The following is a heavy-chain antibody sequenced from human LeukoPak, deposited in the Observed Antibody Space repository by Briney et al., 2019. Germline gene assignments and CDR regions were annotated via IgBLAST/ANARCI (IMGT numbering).Heavy chain of an antibody. CDR1: GFSLSTSGMP. Sequence: SGPTLLNPTQPLTLTCTFSGFSLSTSGMPVGWIRQPPGKALEWLPVIFWNDDKRYRPSLKSRLTITKVISKNQVVLTMTNMDPVDTATYYCAHSRLDVWGQGTTVTVSS. J-gene: IGHJ6*02. CDR2: IFWNDDK. V-gene: IGHV2-5*01. CDR3: AHSRLDV.